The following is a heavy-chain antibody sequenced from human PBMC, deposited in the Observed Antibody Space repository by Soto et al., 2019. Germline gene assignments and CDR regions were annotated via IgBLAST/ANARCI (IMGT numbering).Heavy chain of an antibody. V-gene: IGHV3-74*01. D-gene: IGHD3-9*01. CDR2: INTDGSST. Sequence: EVQLVESGGGLVQPGGSLRLSCADSGFSFSSYWMHWVRQGPGKGLVWVSRINTDGSSTNYADSVKARFTISRDNAKNTLYLQMNSLRAEDTAVYYCARSPGGYYIDWGQGTMVTVSS. CDR1: GFSFSSYW. CDR3: ARSPGGYYID. J-gene: IGHJ3*01.